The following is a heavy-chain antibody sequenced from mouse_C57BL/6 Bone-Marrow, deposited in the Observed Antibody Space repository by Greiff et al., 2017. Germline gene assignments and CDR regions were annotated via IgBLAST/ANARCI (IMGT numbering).Heavy chain of an antibody. CDR3: ARQAIYDGYYEVDY. CDR1: GFTFSSYA. CDR2: ISDGGSYT. V-gene: IGHV5-4*01. Sequence: EVQGVESGGGLVKPGGSLKLSCAASGFTFSSYAMSWVRQTPEKRLEWVATISDGGSYTYYPDNVKGRFTISRDNAKNNKYLQMSHLKSEDTAMYYCARQAIYDGYYEVDYWGQGTTLTVSS. J-gene: IGHJ2*01. D-gene: IGHD2-3*01.